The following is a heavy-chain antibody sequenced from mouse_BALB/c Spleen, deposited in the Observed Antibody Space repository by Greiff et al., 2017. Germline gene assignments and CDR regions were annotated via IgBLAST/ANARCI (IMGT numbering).Heavy chain of an antibody. V-gene: IGHV1S29*02. D-gene: IGHD1-1*01. CDR2: IYPYNGGT. J-gene: IGHJ3*01. Sequence: VQLQQSGPELVKPGASVKISCKASGYTFTDYNMHWVKQSHGKSLEWIGYIYPYNGGTGYNQKFKSKATLTVDNSSSTAYMELRSLTSEDSAIYYCALYYGSTVAWFAYWGQGTLVTVSA. CDR3: ALYYGSTVAWFAY. CDR1: GYTFTDYN.